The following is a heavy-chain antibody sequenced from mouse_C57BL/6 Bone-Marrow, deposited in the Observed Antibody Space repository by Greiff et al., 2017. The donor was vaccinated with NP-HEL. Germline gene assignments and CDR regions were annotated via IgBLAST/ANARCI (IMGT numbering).Heavy chain of an antibody. J-gene: IGHJ1*03. CDR2: IDPSDSYT. Sequence: VQLQQPGAELVMPGASVKLSCKASGYTFTSYWMHWVKQRPGQGLEWIGEIDPSDSYTNYNQKFKGKSTLTVDKSSSTAYMQLSSLTSEDSAVYYCARPPYYSNYRYFDVWGTGTTVTVSS. V-gene: IGHV1-69*01. CDR3: ARPPYYSNYRYFDV. D-gene: IGHD2-5*01. CDR1: GYTFTSYW.